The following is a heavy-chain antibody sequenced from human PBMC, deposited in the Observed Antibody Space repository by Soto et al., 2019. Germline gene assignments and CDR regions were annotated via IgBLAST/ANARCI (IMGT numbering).Heavy chain of an antibody. J-gene: IGHJ4*02. D-gene: IGHD6-13*01. Sequence: PGGSLILSCAASGFTFSSYAMSWVRQAPGKGLEWVSAISGSGGSTYYADSVKGRFTISRDNSKNTLYLQMNSLRAEDTAVYYCAKVGGGHSSSPLFLDYWGQGTLVTVSS. V-gene: IGHV3-23*01. CDR2: ISGSGGST. CDR3: AKVGGGHSSSPLFLDY. CDR1: GFTFSSYA.